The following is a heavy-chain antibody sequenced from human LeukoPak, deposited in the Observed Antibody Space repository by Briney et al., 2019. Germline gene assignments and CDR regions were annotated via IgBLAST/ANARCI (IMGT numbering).Heavy chain of an antibody. CDR2: INPNSGGT. Sequence: ASVKVSCKASGYTFSAYYVHWVRQAPGQGLEWMGWINPNSGGTNYAQKFQGRVTMTRDTSISTAYMELSRLRSDDTAVYYCARGGSGDYNYWGQGTLVTVSS. J-gene: IGHJ4*02. V-gene: IGHV1-2*02. D-gene: IGHD4-17*01. CDR3: ARGGSGDYNY. CDR1: GYTFSAYY.